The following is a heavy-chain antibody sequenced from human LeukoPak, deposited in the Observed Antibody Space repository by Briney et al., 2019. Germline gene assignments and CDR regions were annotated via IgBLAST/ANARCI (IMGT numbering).Heavy chain of an antibody. CDR2: ISSSSSTI. CDR3: ARDEDCSGGSCYPFYYYYGMDV. Sequence: GSLRLSCAASGFTFSSYSMNWVRQAPGKGLEWVSYISSSSSTIYYADSVKGRFTISRDNAKNSLYLQMNSLRAEDTAVYYCARDEDCSGGSCYPFYYYYGMDVWGQGTTVTVSS. CDR1: GFTFSSYS. D-gene: IGHD2-15*01. J-gene: IGHJ6*02. V-gene: IGHV3-48*01.